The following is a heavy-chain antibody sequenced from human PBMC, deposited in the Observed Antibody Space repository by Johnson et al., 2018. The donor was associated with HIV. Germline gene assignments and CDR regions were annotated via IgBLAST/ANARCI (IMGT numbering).Heavy chain of an antibody. J-gene: IGHJ3*02. CDR1: GFTFSSYG. D-gene: IGHD2-8*01. CDR3: ARDVWDNMAYDGCDI. Sequence: VPLVESGGGVVQPGRSLRLSCAASGFTFSSYGMHWVRQAPGKGLEWVAVISYDGSNKYYADSVKGRFTISRDNSKNTLYLQMNSLIAEDTALYYCARDVWDNMAYDGCDIWGQGTMVTVSS. V-gene: IGHV3-30*03. CDR2: ISYDGSNK.